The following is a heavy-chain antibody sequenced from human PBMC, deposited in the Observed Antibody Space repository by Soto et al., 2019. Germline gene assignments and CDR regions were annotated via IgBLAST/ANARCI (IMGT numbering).Heavy chain of an antibody. CDR3: AKVTYSSSSGGPGYYFDY. CDR1: GFTFSSYA. CDR2: ISGSGGST. J-gene: IGHJ4*02. Sequence: EVQLLESGGGLVQPGGSLRLSCAASGFTFSSYAMSWVRQAPGKGLEWVSAISGSGGSTYYADSVKGRFTISRDNSKNTLYLQMNSLRAEDTAVYYCAKVTYSSSSGGPGYYFDYWGQGTLVTVSS. V-gene: IGHV3-23*01. D-gene: IGHD6-6*01.